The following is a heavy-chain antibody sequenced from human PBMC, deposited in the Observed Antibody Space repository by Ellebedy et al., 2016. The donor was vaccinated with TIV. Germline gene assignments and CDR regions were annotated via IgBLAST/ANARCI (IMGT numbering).Heavy chain of an antibody. V-gene: IGHV4-39*07. CDR1: GGSISSSSYY. CDR3: ARSPPRYYEGEGYFDY. CDR2: IYYSGST. Sequence: MPSETLSLTCTVSGGSISSSSYYWGWIRQPPGKGLEWIGSIYYSGSTHYNPSLKSRVTISVDTSKNQFSLKLSSVTAADTAVYYCARSPPRYYEGEGYFDYWGQGTLVTVSS. D-gene: IGHD3-22*01. J-gene: IGHJ4*02.